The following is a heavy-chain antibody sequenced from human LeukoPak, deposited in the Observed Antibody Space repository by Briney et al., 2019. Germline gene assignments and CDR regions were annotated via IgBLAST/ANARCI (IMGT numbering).Heavy chain of an antibody. CDR2: LYYTGDT. V-gene: IGHV4-59*08. Sequence: SETLSLTCTVSGGSISSYYWSWIRQPPGQGLEWIGYLYYTGDTNCNPSLKSRVTMSLDTSKNQFSLQLTSATAADTAVYYCATHFASGGGCFDIWGQGTMVTVSS. CDR3: ATHFASGGGCFDI. CDR1: GGSISSYY. D-gene: IGHD2-15*01. J-gene: IGHJ3*02.